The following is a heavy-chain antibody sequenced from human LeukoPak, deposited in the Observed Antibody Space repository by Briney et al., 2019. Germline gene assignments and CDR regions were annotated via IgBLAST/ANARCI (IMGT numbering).Heavy chain of an antibody. CDR1: GYPFSGYY. CDR2: INPETGAT. Sequence: GASVKVSCKASGYPFSGYYIHWVRQGPGQGLEWLGWINPETGATKDAQRFEGRVTLTRDTSVTTVHMELSGLRSDDSAVYYCARENLNYYGSGSYLYWGQGSQVTVSS. V-gene: IGHV1-2*02. D-gene: IGHD3-10*01. J-gene: IGHJ4*02. CDR3: ARENLNYYGSGSYLY.